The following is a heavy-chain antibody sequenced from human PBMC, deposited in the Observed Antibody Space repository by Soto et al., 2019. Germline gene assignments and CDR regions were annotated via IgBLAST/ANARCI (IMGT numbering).Heavy chain of an antibody. J-gene: IGHJ5*02. CDR3: AADLYYGFWSGPGWFGP. Sequence: SVKVSCKASGFTFTSSAVQWVRQARGQRLEWIGWIVVGSGNTNYAQKFQERVTITRDMSTSTAYMELSSLRSEDTAVYYCAADLYYGFWSGPGWFGPWGQGTLVTVSS. CDR2: IVVGSGNT. CDR1: GFTFTSSA. D-gene: IGHD3-3*01. V-gene: IGHV1-58*01.